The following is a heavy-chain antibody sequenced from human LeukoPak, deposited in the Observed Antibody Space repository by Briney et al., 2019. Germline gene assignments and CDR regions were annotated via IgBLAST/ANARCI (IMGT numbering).Heavy chain of an antibody. Sequence: GGSLRLSCAASGFTVSSNYMSWVRQAPGKGLEWVSVIYSGGSTYYADSVKGRFTISRDNSKNTLYLQMNSLRAEDTAVHYCARGLAYYDILTGYYPYYFDYWGQGTLVTVSS. CDR2: IYSGGST. V-gene: IGHV3-53*01. D-gene: IGHD3-9*01. J-gene: IGHJ4*02. CDR1: GFTVSSNY. CDR3: ARGLAYYDILTGYYPYYFDY.